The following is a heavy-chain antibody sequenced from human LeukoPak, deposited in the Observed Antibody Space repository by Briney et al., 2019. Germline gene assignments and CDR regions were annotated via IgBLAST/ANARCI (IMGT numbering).Heavy chain of an antibody. Sequence: PGGSLRLSCAACGFTFSSYSMNWVRQAPGKGLEWVSYISSSSSTIYYAVSVKGRFTISRDNAKNSLYLQMNSLRAEDTAVYYCARTVAGPFPSLFDYWGQGTLVTVSS. CDR3: ARTVAGPFPSLFDY. D-gene: IGHD6-19*01. CDR2: ISSSSSTI. V-gene: IGHV3-48*01. J-gene: IGHJ4*02. CDR1: GFTFSSYS.